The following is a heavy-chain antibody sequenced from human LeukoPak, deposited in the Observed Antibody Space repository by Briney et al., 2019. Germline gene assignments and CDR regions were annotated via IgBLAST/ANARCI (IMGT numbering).Heavy chain of an antibody. Sequence: SVKVSCKASGGTFSSHAISWVRQAPGQGLEWMGGIIPIFGTANYAQKFQGRVTITADESTSTAYMELSSLRSEDTAVYYCARDRAYTHTAMVFYYFDYWGQGTLVTVSS. V-gene: IGHV1-69*13. CDR2: IIPIFGTA. J-gene: IGHJ4*02. CDR1: GGTFSSHA. CDR3: ARDRAYTHTAMVFYYFDY. D-gene: IGHD5-18*01.